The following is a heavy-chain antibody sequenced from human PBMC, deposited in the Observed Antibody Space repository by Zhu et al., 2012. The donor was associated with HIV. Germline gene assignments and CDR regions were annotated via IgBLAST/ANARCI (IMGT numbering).Heavy chain of an antibody. CDR2: IYYSGST. Sequence: QVQMQESGPGLVKPSETLSLTCTVSGGSVSSHSYYWNWIRQPPGKGLEWIGYIYYSGSTNYNPSLKSRVTISVDTSKKQFSLKLRSVTAADTAMYYCARAYYGSGXTDYYYYMDVWGKGTTVAVSS. J-gene: IGHJ6*03. CDR1: GGSVSSHSYY. CDR3: ARAYYGSGXTDYYYYMDV. V-gene: IGHV4-61*01. D-gene: IGHD3-10*01.